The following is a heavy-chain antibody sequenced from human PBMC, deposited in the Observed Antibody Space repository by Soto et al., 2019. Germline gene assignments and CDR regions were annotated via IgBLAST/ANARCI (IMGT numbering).Heavy chain of an antibody. V-gene: IGHV4-34*01. CDR2: IHPSGST. Sequence: QVQLQQWGAGLLKPSXTXXXTCAVSGGSLSDXXXXXXRQSPGKGLEWIGEIHPSGSTYYNPSLSSRVTISVDTSKNQFSLKLTSLTAADTAIYYCARGRDEYKLGNVWGHGTTVTVSS. CDR3: ARGRDEYKLGNV. D-gene: IGHD1-1*01. CDR1: GGSLSDXX. J-gene: IGHJ6*02.